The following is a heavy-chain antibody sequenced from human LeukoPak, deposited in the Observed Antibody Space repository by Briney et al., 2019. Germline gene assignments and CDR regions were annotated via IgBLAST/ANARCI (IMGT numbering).Heavy chain of an antibody. CDR1: GFTFSSYG. CDR3: ARTNLFVDTAVNDAFDI. J-gene: IGHJ3*02. Sequence: GRSLRLSCAASGFTFSSYGMHWVRQAPGKGLEWVAVIWYDGSEKYYADSVKGRFTISRDNSKNTLYLQMNSLRGEDTAVYYCARTNLFVDTAVNDAFDIWGQGTMVTVSS. CDR2: IWYDGSEK. D-gene: IGHD5-18*01. V-gene: IGHV3-33*01.